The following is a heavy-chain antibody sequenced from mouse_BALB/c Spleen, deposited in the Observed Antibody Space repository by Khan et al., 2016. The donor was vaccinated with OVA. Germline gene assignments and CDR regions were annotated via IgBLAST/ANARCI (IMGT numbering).Heavy chain of an antibody. Sequence: EVKLLESGPGLVKPSQSLSLTCTVTGYSITSDYAWNWIRQFPGNKLEWMGFISYSGNTKYTPSLKSRFSITRDTSKNQFFLQLNSVTTEDTTTYYCARVYGGDFDYWGQGTSLTVSS. V-gene: IGHV3-2*02. CDR2: ISYSGNT. CDR3: ARVYGGDFDY. J-gene: IGHJ2*02. D-gene: IGHD1-1*01. CDR1: GYSITSDYA.